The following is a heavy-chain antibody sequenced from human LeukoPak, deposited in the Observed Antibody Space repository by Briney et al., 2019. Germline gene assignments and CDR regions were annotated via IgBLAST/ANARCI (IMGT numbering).Heavy chain of an antibody. CDR2: IYYSGTT. CDR1: GVSISTYY. J-gene: IGHJ5*02. Sequence: PSETLSLTCTVSGVSISTYYWSWIRQPPGKGLEWIGYIYYSGTTSYNPSLKGRVSISVDTSKNHFSLQLSSVTAADTAIYYCARHDICDGAPCSTGRWFGPWGQGILVTVSS. CDR3: ARHDICDGAPCSTGRWFGP. D-gene: IGHD4/OR15-4a*01. V-gene: IGHV4-59*08.